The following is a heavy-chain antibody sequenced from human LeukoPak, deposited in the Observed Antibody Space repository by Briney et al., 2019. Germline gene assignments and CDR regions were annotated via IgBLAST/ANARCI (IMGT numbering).Heavy chain of an antibody. CDR2: IYYSGST. CDR3: ARELRNWNYGYYYYYYMDG. CDR1: GGSISSSSYY. J-gene: IGHJ6*03. V-gene: IGHV4-39*07. Sequence: SETLSLTCTVSGGSISSSSYYWGWIRQPPGKGLEWIGSIYYSGSTYYNPSLKSRITISVDTSKNQFSLKLSSVTAADTAGYYWARELRNWNYGYYYYYYMDGWGKGTTVTVSS. D-gene: IGHD1-7*01.